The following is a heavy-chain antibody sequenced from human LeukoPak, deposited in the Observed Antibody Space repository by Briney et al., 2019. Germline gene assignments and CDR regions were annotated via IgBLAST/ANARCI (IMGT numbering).Heavy chain of an antibody. J-gene: IGHJ5*02. CDR3: ARPQSGLRWFDP. Sequence: PSETLSLTCTVSGGSINTYYWSWIRQPAGKGLEWIGRIYSTGITTYNPSLKGRVTMSVDTSKNQFSLKLSSVTAADTAVYYCARPQSGLRWFDPWGQGILVTVSS. V-gene: IGHV4-4*07. CDR1: GGSINTYY. CDR2: IYSTGIT.